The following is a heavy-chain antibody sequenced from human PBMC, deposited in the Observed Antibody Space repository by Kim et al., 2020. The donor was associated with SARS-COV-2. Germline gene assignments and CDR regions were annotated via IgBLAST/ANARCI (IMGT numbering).Heavy chain of an antibody. CDR3: AREKSAYCSSTNCYYGFDI. J-gene: IGHJ3*02. D-gene: IGHD2-2*01. CDR1: GYTFNSNA. CDR2: VSPYNGYT. V-gene: IGHV1-18*01. Sequence: ASVKVSCKASGYTFNSNAVIWVRQAPGQGLEWMGWVSPYNGYTKYAQKFQGRVSITTDTSTSAAYMELSSLTSDDTAVYYCAREKSAYCSSTNCYYGFDIWGQGTMVTVSS.